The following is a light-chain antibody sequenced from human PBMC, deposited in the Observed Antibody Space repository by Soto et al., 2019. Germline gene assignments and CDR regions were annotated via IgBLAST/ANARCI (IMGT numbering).Light chain of an antibody. CDR3: QQSYRTPL. CDR2: AAS. J-gene: IGKJ4*01. CDR1: QSISSY. V-gene: IGKV1-39*01. Sequence: DIQMTQSPSSLSASVGDRVTITCRASQSISSYLNWYQQKPGKAPKLLIYAASSLQSGVPSRFSGSGSGTDFTLTISSLQPEDFATYYCQQSYRTPLFGGGNKVDIK.